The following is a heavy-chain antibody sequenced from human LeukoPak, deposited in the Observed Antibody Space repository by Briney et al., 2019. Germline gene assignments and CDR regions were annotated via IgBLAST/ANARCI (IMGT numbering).Heavy chain of an antibody. CDR3: GRDALVGYFSYYYMDV. CDR1: GGSISSHY. V-gene: IGHV4-59*11. J-gene: IGHJ6*03. Sequence: PWETLSLTCTVSGGSISSHYWTWIRQSPVKGLDWIGDISNSGSTSYNPSLKSRVTISIDTSKNQFSLKLSSVTAADTAVYYCGRDALVGYFSYYYMDVWGKGTTVTVSS. D-gene: IGHD2-15*01. CDR2: ISNSGST.